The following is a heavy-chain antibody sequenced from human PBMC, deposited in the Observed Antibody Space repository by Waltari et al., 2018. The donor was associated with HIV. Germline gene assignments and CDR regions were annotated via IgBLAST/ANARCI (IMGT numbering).Heavy chain of an antibody. CDR3: ARAKTAMVSGMDV. CDR1: GGPISSYY. J-gene: IGHJ6*02. D-gene: IGHD5-18*01. Sequence: QVQLQESGPGLVKPSETLSLTCTVSGGPISSYYCSWTRQPPGKGLEWIGYIYYSGSTNYNPSLKSRVTISVDTSKNQFSLKLSSVTAADTAVYYCARAKTAMVSGMDVWGQGTTVTVSS. V-gene: IGHV4-59*01. CDR2: IYYSGST.